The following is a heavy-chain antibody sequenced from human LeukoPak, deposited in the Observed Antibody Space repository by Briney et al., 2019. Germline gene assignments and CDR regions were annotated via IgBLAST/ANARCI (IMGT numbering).Heavy chain of an antibody. CDR3: ARAGSIMITFGGAAFDY. J-gene: IGHJ4*02. CDR1: GYTFTSYG. V-gene: IGHV1-18*01. Sequence: ASVKVSCKASGYTFTSYGISWVRQAPGQGVEWRGWISAYNGNTNYAQKLQGRVTMTTDASTSTAYMEMRSLRSDDTAVYYCARAGSIMITFGGAAFDYWGQGTLVTVSS. CDR2: ISAYNGNT. D-gene: IGHD3-16*01.